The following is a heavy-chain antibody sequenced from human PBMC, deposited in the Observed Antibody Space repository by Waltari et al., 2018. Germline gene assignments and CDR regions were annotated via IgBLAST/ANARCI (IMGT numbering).Heavy chain of an antibody. V-gene: IGHV1-18*01. Sequence: QVHLVQSGAEMKKPGASVRGSCKASGYTFTTYTITWVRQAPGQGLEWMGWINTLTGNTDYAKNLQGRVTMTADTSTNTAYMELSNLRSDDSAVYYCGRVGVQSGADYWGQGTLVTVSS. D-gene: IGHD3-10*01. CDR1: GYTFTTYT. CDR2: INTLTGNT. CDR3: GRVGVQSGADY. J-gene: IGHJ4*02.